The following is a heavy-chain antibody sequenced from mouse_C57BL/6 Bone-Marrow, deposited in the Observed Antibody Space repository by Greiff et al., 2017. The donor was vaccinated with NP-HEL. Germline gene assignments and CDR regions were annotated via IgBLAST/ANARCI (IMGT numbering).Heavy chain of an antibody. V-gene: IGHV7-1*01. Sequence: EVQRVESGGGLVQSGRSLRLSCATSGFTFSDFYMEWVRQAPGKGLEWIAASRNKANDYTTEYSASVKGRFIVSRDTSQSILYLQMNALRAEDPAFFHCARDALDWYLYVWGTGTPLTASS. CDR2: SRNKANDYTT. CDR1: GFTFSDFY. J-gene: IGHJ1*03. CDR3: ARDALDWYLYV.